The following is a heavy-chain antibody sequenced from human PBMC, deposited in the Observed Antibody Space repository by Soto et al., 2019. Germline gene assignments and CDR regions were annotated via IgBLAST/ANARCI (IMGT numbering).Heavy chain of an antibody. CDR2: IYPSDSYT. J-gene: IGHJ6*02. CDR1: GYSFTSYW. V-gene: IGHV5-10-1*01. Sequence: GESLKISCKGSGYSFTSYWISWVRQMPGKGLEWMGMIYPSDSYTNYSPSFQGHVTISADKSISTAYLQWSSLKASDTAMYYCARAAALGLYYYGMDVWGQGTTVTVSS. CDR3: ARAAALGLYYYGMDV. D-gene: IGHD3-10*01.